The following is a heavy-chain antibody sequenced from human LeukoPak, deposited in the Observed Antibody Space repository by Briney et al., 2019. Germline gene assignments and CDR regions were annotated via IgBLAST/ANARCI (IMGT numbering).Heavy chain of an antibody. CDR1: GGSISSYY. D-gene: IGHD6-13*01. Sequence: SETESLSCTVSGGSISSYYWSWIRQPPGKGLEWIGYIYYSGSTNYNPSLKSRVTISVDTSKNQFPLKLSSVTAADTAVYYCAREVLSSWYDPWGQGTLVTVSS. CDR3: AREVLSSWYDP. V-gene: IGHV4-59*01. CDR2: IYYSGST. J-gene: IGHJ5*02.